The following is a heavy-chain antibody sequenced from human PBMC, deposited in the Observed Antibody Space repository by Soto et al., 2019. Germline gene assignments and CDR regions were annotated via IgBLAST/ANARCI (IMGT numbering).Heavy chain of an antibody. D-gene: IGHD3-3*01. CDR1: GASVSHYF. V-gene: IGHV4-4*09. Sequence: SETLSLTCDVSGASVSHYFWSWIRQPPGKGLEWLGYMSSSGDSISNPALKSRITISLDMSRNHVSLNLSSLTVADTAVYYCARSSLTFFGGVVPVFDFWGPGTLVTVSS. CDR3: ARSSLTFFGGVVPVFDF. CDR2: MSSSGDS. J-gene: IGHJ4*02.